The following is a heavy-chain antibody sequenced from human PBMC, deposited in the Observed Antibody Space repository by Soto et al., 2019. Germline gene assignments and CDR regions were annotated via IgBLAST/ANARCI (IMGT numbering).Heavy chain of an antibody. J-gene: IGHJ4*02. D-gene: IGHD4-17*01. V-gene: IGHV4-59*08. Sequence: SETLSLTCTVSGGSISSYYWSWIRQPPGKGLEWIGYIYYSGSTNYNPSLKSRVTISVDTSKNQFSLKLSSVTAADTAVYYCARHTRVMTTFDYWGQGTLVTVSS. CDR2: IYYSGST. CDR1: GGSISSYY. CDR3: ARHTRVMTTFDY.